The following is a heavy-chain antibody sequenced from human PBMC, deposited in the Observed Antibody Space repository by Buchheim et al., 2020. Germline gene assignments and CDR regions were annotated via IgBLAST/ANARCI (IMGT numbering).Heavy chain of an antibody. J-gene: IGHJ6*02. Sequence: QVQLVESGGGVVQPGRSVTLSCAASGFPFGTYVMHWVRQAPGKGLEWVSSMWHDGSHEKYVDSVKGRFTIARDNSKKTLYLQMNSLTAEDTAVYYGARDNSGMDVWGQGT. CDR3: ARDNSGMDV. CDR2: MWHDGSHE. V-gene: IGHV3-33*01. CDR1: GFPFGTYV.